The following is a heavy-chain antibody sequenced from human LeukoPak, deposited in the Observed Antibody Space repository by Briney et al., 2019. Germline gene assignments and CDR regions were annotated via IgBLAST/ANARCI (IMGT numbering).Heavy chain of an antibody. CDR3: ARVGGAAAGTRGGMDV. CDR2: IIPIFGTA. D-gene: IGHD6-13*01. J-gene: IGHJ6*04. Sequence: SVKVSCKASGGTFSSYAISWVRQAPGQGLEWMGGIIPIFGTANYAQKFQGRVTITADESTSTAYMELSSLRSEDTAVYYCARVGGAAAGTRGGMDVGGKGTTATVPS. V-gene: IGHV1-69*01. CDR1: GGTFSSYA.